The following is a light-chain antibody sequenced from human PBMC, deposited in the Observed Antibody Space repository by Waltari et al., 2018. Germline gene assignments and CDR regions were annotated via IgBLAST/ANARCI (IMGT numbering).Light chain of an antibody. J-gene: IGLJ3*02. Sequence: QSALTQPASVSGSPGQSITISCTGTSSHVGGYNYVSWYQQHPGKAPKLMIYDVSKRPSGCSNRFSGSKSGNTASLTISGLQAEDEADYYCSSYTSSSTWVFGGGTKLTVL. CDR3: SSYTSSSTWV. V-gene: IGLV2-14*01. CDR1: SSHVGGYNY. CDR2: DVS.